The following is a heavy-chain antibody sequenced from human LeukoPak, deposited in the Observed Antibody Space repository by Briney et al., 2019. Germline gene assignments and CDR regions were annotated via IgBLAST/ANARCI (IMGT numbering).Heavy chain of an antibody. V-gene: IGHV3-73*01. Sequence: GGSLRLSCAASGFTFSGYAMHWVRQASGKGLEWVGRIRSKANSYATAYAASVTGRFTISRDDSKNTAYLQMNSLETEDTAVYYCASPYCSDGVCYPGYWGQGALVTVSS. J-gene: IGHJ4*02. D-gene: IGHD2-8*01. CDR2: IRSKANSYAT. CDR3: ASPYCSDGVCYPGY. CDR1: GFTFSGYA.